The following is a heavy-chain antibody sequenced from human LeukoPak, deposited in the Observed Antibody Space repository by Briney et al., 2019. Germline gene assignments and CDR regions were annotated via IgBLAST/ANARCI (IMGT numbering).Heavy chain of an antibody. V-gene: IGHV1-18*01. CDR1: GYTFTSYG. Sequence: ASVKVSCKASGYTFTSYGISWVRQAPGQGLEWMGWISAYNGNTNYAQKLQGRVTMTTDTSTSTAYMELRSLRSDDTAVYYCARQVWQQLARDYYGMDVWGQGTTVTVSS. D-gene: IGHD6-13*01. J-gene: IGHJ6*02. CDR2: ISAYNGNT. CDR3: ARQVWQQLARDYYGMDV.